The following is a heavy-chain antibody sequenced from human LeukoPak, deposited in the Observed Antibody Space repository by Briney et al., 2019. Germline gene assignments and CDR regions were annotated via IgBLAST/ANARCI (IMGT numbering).Heavy chain of an antibody. CDR2: IKQDGSEK. CDR1: GFTFSSYA. J-gene: IGHJ4*02. Sequence: PGGSLRLSCAASGFTFSSYAMHWVRQAPGKGLEWVANIKQDGSEKYYVDSVKGRFTISRDNAKNSLYLQMNSLRAEDTAVYYCARDRFGESLFDYWGQGTLVTVSS. CDR3: ARDRFGESLFDY. V-gene: IGHV3-7*01. D-gene: IGHD3-10*01.